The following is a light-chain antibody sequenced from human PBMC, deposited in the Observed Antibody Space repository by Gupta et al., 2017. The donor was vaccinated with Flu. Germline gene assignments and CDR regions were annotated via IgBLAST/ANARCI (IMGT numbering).Light chain of an antibody. CDR1: NIGSKS. V-gene: IGLV3-21*02. Sequence: SYVLTQPPSVSVAPGQTAKVTCGGNNIGSKSVHWYQQKLGQAPVLVVYDDVDRPSGIPERFSGSNSGTTATLTINRVEAGDEADDYCQVWDYIGDHYVFGTGTKVTVL. CDR3: QVWDYIGDHYV. J-gene: IGLJ1*01. CDR2: DDV.